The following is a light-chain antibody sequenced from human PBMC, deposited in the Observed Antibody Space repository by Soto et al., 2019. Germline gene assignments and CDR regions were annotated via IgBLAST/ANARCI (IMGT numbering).Light chain of an antibody. CDR3: QAWDSGSGVYV. Sequence: SSELTQPPSVSVSPGQTATITCSGAKLGNKFASWYQQRPGQSPVPVIYRHTKRPSGIPERFSGSISGNTASLTIGGTQAMDEADYYCQAWDSGSGVYVFGGGTKLTVL. CDR2: RHT. V-gene: IGLV3-1*01. CDR1: KLGNKF. J-gene: IGLJ1*01.